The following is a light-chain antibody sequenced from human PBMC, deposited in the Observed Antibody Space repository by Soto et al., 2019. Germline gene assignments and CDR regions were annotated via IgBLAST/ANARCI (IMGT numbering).Light chain of an antibody. CDR2: GAS. J-gene: IGKJ2*01. CDR3: QQCRGSPVYT. V-gene: IGKV3-20*01. CDR1: QSVDNNF. Sequence: VLTQSPGTLSLSPGERATLSCRASQSVDNNFLAWYQQKPGQAPRLLIYGASNRATGIPDRFSASGSGTDFTLTISRLEPEDFAVYWCQQCRGSPVYTFGQGTKLEIK.